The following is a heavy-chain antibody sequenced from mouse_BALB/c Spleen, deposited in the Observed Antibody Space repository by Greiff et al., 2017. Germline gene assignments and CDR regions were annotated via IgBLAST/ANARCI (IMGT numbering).Heavy chain of an antibody. CDR2: IWTGGGT. CDR3: VRDQVVTRFAY. J-gene: IGHJ3*01. Sequence: ESGPGLVAPSQSLSITCTVSGFSLTSYDISWIRQPPGKGLEWLGVIWTGGGTNYNSAFMSRLSISKDNSKSQVFLKMNSLQTDDTAIYYCVRDQVVTRFAYWGQGTLVTVSA. CDR1: GFSLTSYD. D-gene: IGHD1-1*01. V-gene: IGHV2-9-2*01.